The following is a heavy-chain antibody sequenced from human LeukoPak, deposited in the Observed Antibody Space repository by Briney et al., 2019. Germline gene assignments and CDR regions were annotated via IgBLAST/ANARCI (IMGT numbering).Heavy chain of an antibody. D-gene: IGHD3-3*01. CDR2: IIPFATTP. Sequence: SVKVSCKGSGGTLSNYAISWVRQAPGQGLEWMGGIIPFATTPDYAQKFQGRVTISADDSTNTVYMELDSLTSEDTAVYYCARDHGITIFGVVMRALDYWGQGTLVTVSS. CDR1: GGTLSNYA. J-gene: IGHJ4*02. V-gene: IGHV1-69*13. CDR3: ARDHGITIFGVVMRALDY.